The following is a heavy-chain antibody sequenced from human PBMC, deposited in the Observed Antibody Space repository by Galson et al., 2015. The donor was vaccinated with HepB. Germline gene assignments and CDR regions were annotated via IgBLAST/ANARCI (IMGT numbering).Heavy chain of an antibody. D-gene: IGHD4-17*01. CDR1: GFTFSSYG. CDR2: ISYDGSNK. Sequence: SLRLSCAASGFTFSSYGMHWVRQAPGKGLEWVAVISYDGSNKYYADSVKGRFTISRDNSKNTLYLQMNSLRAEDTAVYYCAKGVTTGIRGAFDIWGQGTMVTVSS. V-gene: IGHV3-30*18. J-gene: IGHJ3*02. CDR3: AKGVTTGIRGAFDI.